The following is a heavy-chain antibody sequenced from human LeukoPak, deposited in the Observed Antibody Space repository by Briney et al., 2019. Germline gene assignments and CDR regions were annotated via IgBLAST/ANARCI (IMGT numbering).Heavy chain of an antibody. CDR1: GGYVNRGTFF. D-gene: IGHD3-22*01. J-gene: IGHJ4*02. Sequence: SETLSLTCAVSGGYVNRGTFFWTWIRKPPGKGLEWIGYISNSGSTNYHPSLKSRVTISSDTSKTQFILKLTSVTAADTAVYYCARSPSGYRFDSWGQGTLVTVSS. CDR3: ARSPSGYRFDS. CDR2: ISNSGST. V-gene: IGHV4-61*01.